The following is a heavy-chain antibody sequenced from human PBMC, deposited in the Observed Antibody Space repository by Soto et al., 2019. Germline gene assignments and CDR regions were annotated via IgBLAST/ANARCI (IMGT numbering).Heavy chain of an antibody. CDR3: TRDLAVADDYYYYRMDV. CDR1: GFTFGDYA. D-gene: IGHD6-19*01. Sequence: PGGSLRLSCTASGFTFGDYAMSWLRQAPGKGLEWVGFIRSKAYGGTTEYAASVKGRFTISRDDSKSIAYLQMNSLKTEDTAVYYCTRDLAVADDYYYYRMDVWAQGTTVTGSS. CDR2: IRSKAYGGTT. J-gene: IGHJ6*02. V-gene: IGHV3-49*03.